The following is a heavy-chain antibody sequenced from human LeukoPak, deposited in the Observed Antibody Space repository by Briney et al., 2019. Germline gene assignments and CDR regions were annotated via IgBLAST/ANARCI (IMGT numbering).Heavy chain of an antibody. Sequence: GGSLRLSCAASGFTVSSNYMSWVRQAPGKGLEWVSVIYSGGSTYYADSVKGRFTISRDNSKNTLYLQMNSLRAEDTAVYYCASIVGAFSRDAFDIWGQGTMVTVSS. CDR1: GFTVSSNY. CDR3: ASIVGAFSRDAFDI. CDR2: IYSGGST. D-gene: IGHD1-26*01. J-gene: IGHJ3*02. V-gene: IGHV3-53*01.